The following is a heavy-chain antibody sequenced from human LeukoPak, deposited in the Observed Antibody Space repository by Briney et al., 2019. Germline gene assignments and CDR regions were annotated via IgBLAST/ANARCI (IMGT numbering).Heavy chain of an antibody. J-gene: IGHJ4*02. CDR1: GFTFSSYS. V-gene: IGHV3-23*01. CDR2: ISGSGGST. D-gene: IGHD5-18*01. Sequence: GGSLRLSCAASGFTFSSYSMNWVRQAPGKGLEWVSAISGSGGSTYYADSVKGRFTISRDNSKNTLYLQMNSLRAEDTAVHYCAKAPRYSYGPGGYWGQGTLVTVSS. CDR3: AKAPRYSYGPGGY.